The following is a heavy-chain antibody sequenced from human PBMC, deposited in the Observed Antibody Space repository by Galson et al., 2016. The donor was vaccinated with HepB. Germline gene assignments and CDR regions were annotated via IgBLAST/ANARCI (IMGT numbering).Heavy chain of an antibody. CDR1: GFTFSSYW. V-gene: IGHV3-7*03. CDR3: ARDRGWNNDDY. Sequence: SLRLSCAASGFTFSSYWMTWVRQAPGKGLEWVAYIKEDGSKTDYVDSVRGRFTISGDNAQNSLYLQMNSLRAEDTAVYYCARDRGWNNDDYWGQGTLVTVS. CDR2: IKEDGSKT. J-gene: IGHJ4*02. D-gene: IGHD1/OR15-1a*01.